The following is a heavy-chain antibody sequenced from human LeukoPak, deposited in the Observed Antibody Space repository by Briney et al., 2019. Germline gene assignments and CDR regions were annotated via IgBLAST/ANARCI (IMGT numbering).Heavy chain of an antibody. Sequence: GGSLRLSCAASGFTFSNAWMSWVRQAPGKGLEWVGRIKSKTDVGTTDYAAPVKGRFTISRDDSKNTLYLQMNSLKTEDPAVYYCTTTTVAGTVDYWGQGTLVTVSS. D-gene: IGHD6-19*01. CDR1: GFTFSNAW. J-gene: IGHJ4*02. V-gene: IGHV3-15*01. CDR3: TTTTVAGTVDY. CDR2: IKSKTDVGTT.